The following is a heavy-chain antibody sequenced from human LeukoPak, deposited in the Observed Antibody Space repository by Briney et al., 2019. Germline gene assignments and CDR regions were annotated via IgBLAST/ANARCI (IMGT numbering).Heavy chain of an antibody. D-gene: IGHD2-15*01. CDR2: ISYDGSNK. CDR1: GFTFSSYA. V-gene: IGHV3-30*04. Sequence: GGSLRLSCAASGFTFSSYAMHWVLQTPGKGLEWVAVISYDGSNKYYADSVKGRFTISRDNSKNTLYLQMNSLRAEDTAVYYCAKDRKLISLRDAFDIWGQGTIVTVSS. J-gene: IGHJ3*02. CDR3: AKDRKLISLRDAFDI.